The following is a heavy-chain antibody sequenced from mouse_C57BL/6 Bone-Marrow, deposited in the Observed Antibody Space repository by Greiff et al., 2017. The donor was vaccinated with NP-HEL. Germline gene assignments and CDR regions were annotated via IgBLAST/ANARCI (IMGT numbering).Heavy chain of an antibody. V-gene: IGHV1-69*01. CDR3: AKGVLDY. CDR2: IDPSDSYT. J-gene: IGHJ2*01. Sequence: QVQLQQPGAELVMPGASVKLSCKASGYTFTSYWMHWVKQRPGQGLEWIGEIDPSDSYTNYNQKFKGESTLTVDKSSSTAYMQLSSLTSEDSAVYYCAKGVLDYWGQGTTLTVSS. CDR1: GYTFTSYW.